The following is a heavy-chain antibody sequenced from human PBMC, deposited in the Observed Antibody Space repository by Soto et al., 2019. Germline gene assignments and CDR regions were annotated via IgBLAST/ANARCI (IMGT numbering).Heavy chain of an antibody. D-gene: IGHD3-22*01. Sequence: SVKVSCKTSGYFFNDYHMHWVRKAPGQGLEWMGGIIPIFGTANHAQKFQGRVTIIADESTSTVYMELSSLRSEDTAMYYCARGWGYDSNDYYYAYWGQGTLVTVSS. CDR3: ARGWGYDSNDYYYAY. V-gene: IGHV1-69*13. J-gene: IGHJ4*02. CDR2: IIPIFGTA. CDR1: GYFFNDYH.